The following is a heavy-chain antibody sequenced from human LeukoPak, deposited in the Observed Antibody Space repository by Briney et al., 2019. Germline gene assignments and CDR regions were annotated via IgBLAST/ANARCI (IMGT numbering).Heavy chain of an antibody. D-gene: IGHD1-7*01. CDR3: ASGLNWNLHVFPI. J-gene: IGHJ3*02. CDR1: GFTFSSYE. CDR2: ISSSGSTI. Sequence: GGSLRLSCAASGFTFSSYEMNWVRQAPGKGLEWVPYISSSGSTIYYADSVKGRFTISRDNAKNSLYLQMNSLRAEDTAVYFCASGLNWNLHVFPIWGQGTLVTVSS. V-gene: IGHV3-48*03.